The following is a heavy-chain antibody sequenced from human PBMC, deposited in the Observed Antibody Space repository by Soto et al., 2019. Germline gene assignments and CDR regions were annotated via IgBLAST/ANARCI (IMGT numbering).Heavy chain of an antibody. Sequence: ASVKVSCKASGYTFTSYAVHWVRQAPGQRLEWMGWMNPNSGNTGYAQKFQGRVTMTRNTSISTAYMELSSLRSEDTAVYYCARAGYSSGWSWFDPWGQGTLVTVSS. CDR1: GYTFTSYA. J-gene: IGHJ5*02. D-gene: IGHD6-19*01. CDR2: MNPNSGNT. CDR3: ARAGYSSGWSWFDP. V-gene: IGHV1-8*02.